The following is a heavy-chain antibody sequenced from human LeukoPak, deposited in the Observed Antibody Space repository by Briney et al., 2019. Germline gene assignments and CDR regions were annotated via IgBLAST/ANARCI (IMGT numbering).Heavy chain of an antibody. Sequence: PSETLSLTCTVSGGSISSYYWSWIRQPPGKGLEWIGYHYYRGSTNFNPSLKSRVTISVDTSKSQLSLKLSSVTAADTAVYYCARGVNSFEIWGQGTMVTVSS. J-gene: IGHJ3*02. CDR2: HYYRGST. V-gene: IGHV4-59*01. D-gene: IGHD2-21*01. CDR1: GGSISSYY. CDR3: ARGVNSFEI.